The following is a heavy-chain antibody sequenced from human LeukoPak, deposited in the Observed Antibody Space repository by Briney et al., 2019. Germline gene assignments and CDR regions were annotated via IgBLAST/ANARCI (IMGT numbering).Heavy chain of an antibody. CDR2: ISGDGGST. CDR3: AKDWGYGSGSYF. Sequence: GGSLRLSCAASGFTFDDYAMHWVRQAPGKGLEWVSLISGDGGSTYYADSVKGRFTISRDNSENSLYLQMNSLRTEDTALYYCAKDWGYGSGSYFWGQGTLVTVSS. CDR1: GFTFDDYA. D-gene: IGHD3-10*01. J-gene: IGHJ4*02. V-gene: IGHV3-43*02.